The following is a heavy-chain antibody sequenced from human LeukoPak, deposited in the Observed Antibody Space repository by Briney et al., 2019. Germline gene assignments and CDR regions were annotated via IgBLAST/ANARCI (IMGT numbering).Heavy chain of an antibody. Sequence: SVKVSCKASGGTFSSYAISWVRQAPGQGLEWMGGIIPIFGTANYAQKFQGRVTITADESTSTAYMELSSLRSEDTAVYYCARYAVPAAPYYYYYYMDVWGKGTTVTASS. CDR3: ARYAVPAAPYYYYYYMDV. CDR2: IIPIFGTA. D-gene: IGHD2-2*01. V-gene: IGHV1-69*13. J-gene: IGHJ6*03. CDR1: GGTFSSYA.